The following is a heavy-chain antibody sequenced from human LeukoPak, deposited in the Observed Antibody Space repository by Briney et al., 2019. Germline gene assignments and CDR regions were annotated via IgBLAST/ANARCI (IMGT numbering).Heavy chain of an antibody. J-gene: IGHJ5*02. Sequence: GGSLRLSCTASGFTFGDYAMSWVRQAPGKGLEWVGFIRSKAYGGTTEYAASVEGRFTISRDDSKSIAYLQMNSLKTEDTAVYYCTRDPVVTPGLHQTGWLDPWGQGTVVTVSS. D-gene: IGHD4-23*01. CDR3: TRDPVVTPGLHQTGWLDP. V-gene: IGHV3-49*04. CDR1: GFTFGDYA. CDR2: IRSKAYGGTT.